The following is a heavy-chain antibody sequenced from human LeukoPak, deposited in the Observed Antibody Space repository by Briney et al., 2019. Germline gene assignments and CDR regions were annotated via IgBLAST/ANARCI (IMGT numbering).Heavy chain of an antibody. J-gene: IGHJ4*02. CDR3: ARDLYDSRPV. Sequence: TLSXXCTVSGGSISGGSYYWSWIRQPAGKGLEWIGRVFTSGSTNYNPSLKSRVTISIDTSKNQFSLKLSSVAAADTAVYXXARDLYDSRPVWGQGTLVTVSS. CDR2: VFTSGST. D-gene: IGHD3-22*01. V-gene: IGHV4-61*02. CDR1: GGSISGGSYY.